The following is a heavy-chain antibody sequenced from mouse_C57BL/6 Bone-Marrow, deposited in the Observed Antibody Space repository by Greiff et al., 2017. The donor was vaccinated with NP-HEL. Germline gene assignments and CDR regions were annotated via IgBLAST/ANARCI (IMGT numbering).Heavy chain of an antibody. CDR1: GYTFTSYW. CDR2: IHPNSGST. CDR3: ARLQLRLRSYYVDY. D-gene: IGHD3-2*02. V-gene: IGHV1-64*01. Sequence: VQLQQPGAELVKPGASVKLSCKASGYTFTSYWMHWVKQRPGQGLEWIGMIHPNSGSTNYNEKFKSKATLTVDKSSSTAYMQLSSLTSEDSAVYYCARLQLRLRSYYVDYWGQGTTLTVSS. J-gene: IGHJ2*01.